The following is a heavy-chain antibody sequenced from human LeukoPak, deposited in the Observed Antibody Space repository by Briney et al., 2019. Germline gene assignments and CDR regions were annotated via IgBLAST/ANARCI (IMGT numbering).Heavy chain of an antibody. CDR3: ASTYSSRGSYFGNR. Sequence: GGSLRLSCSASGFSISHYYMTWVRPTPGKGLDWVSVIYTGGGTNYGDSVKGRFTISRDNSKNTLYLQMNSLRAEDTAVYYCASTYSSRGSYFGNRWGQGTLVTVSS. J-gene: IGHJ4*02. V-gene: IGHV3-53*05. D-gene: IGHD1-26*01. CDR1: GFSISHYY. CDR2: IYTGGGT.